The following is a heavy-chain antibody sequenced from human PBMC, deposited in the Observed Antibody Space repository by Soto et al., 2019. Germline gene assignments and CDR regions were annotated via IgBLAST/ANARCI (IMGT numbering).Heavy chain of an antibody. V-gene: IGHV1-69*01. CDR1: GGTFSSYA. D-gene: IGHD1-1*01. CDR3: ARDLNGGNPFVFDY. Sequence: QVQLVQSGAEVKKPGSSVKVSCKASGGTFSSYAISWVRQAPGQGLEWMGGIIHIFGTANYAQKFQGRVTITADESPSTAYMELSSLRSEDTAVYYCARDLNGGNPFVFDYWGQGTLVTVSS. CDR2: IIHIFGTA. J-gene: IGHJ4*02.